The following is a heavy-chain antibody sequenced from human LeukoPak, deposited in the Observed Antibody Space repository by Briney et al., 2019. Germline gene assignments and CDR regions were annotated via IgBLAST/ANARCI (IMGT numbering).Heavy chain of an antibody. Sequence: GGSLRLSCAASGFTFSSYSMNWVRQAPGKGLEWVSSISPSSGDSYYADSVRGRFTISRDNAKNSLYLQMNSLRAEDTAVYYCARDGGAVHFDYWGQGTLVTVSS. CDR2: ISPSSGDS. CDR3: ARDGGAVHFDY. CDR1: GFTFSSYS. J-gene: IGHJ4*02. D-gene: IGHD3-16*01. V-gene: IGHV3-21*01.